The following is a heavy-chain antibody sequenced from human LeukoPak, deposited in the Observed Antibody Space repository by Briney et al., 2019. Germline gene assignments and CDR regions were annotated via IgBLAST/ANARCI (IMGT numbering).Heavy chain of an antibody. Sequence: SETLSLTCTVSGGSISSYYWSWIRQPAGKGLEWIGRIYTSGSTNYNPSLKSRVTMSVDTSKNQFSLKLSSVTAADTAVYYCANSPRTYYDILTGYYKGWYFDLWGRGTLVIVSS. CDR1: GGSISSYY. CDR3: ANSPRTYYDILTGYYKGWYFDL. D-gene: IGHD3-9*01. J-gene: IGHJ2*01. CDR2: IYTSGST. V-gene: IGHV4-4*07.